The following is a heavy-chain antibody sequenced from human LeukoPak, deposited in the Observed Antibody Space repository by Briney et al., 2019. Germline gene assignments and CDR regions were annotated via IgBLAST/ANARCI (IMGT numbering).Heavy chain of an antibody. CDR1: GFTFSSYS. J-gene: IGHJ4*02. D-gene: IGHD3-9*01. V-gene: IGHV3-21*01. CDR3: ARAPELYYDILTGHYPIDY. Sequence: GGSLRLSCAASGFTFSSYSMNWVRQAPGKGLEWVSSISSSSSYIYYADSVKGRFTISRDNAKNSLYLQMNSLRAEDTAVYYCARAPELYYDILTGHYPIDYWGQGTLVTVSS. CDR2: ISSSSSYI.